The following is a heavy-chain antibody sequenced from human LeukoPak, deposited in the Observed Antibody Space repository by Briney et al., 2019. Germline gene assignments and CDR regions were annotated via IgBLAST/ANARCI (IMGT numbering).Heavy chain of an antibody. V-gene: IGHV4-34*01. CDR3: ARGLDDYDFWRGGFDP. J-gene: IGHJ5*02. CDR2: INHSGST. CDR1: GGSFSGYY. D-gene: IGHD3-3*01. Sequence: TSETLSLTCAVYGGSFSGYYWSWIRQPPGKGLEWIGEINHSGSTNYNPSLKSRVTISVDTSKNQFSLKLSSVTAADTAVYYCARGLDDYDFWRGGFDPWGQGTLVTVSS.